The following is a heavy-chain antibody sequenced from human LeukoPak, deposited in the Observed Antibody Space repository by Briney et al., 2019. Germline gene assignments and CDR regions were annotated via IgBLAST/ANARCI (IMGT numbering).Heavy chain of an antibody. CDR1: GFTFSSYS. D-gene: IGHD5-12*01. J-gene: IGHJ5*02. CDR3: ARDGSNSGYVWFDP. V-gene: IGHV3-21*01. Sequence: PGGSLRLSCAASGFTFSSYSMNWVRQAPGKGLEWVSSISSSSSYIYYVDSVKGRFTISRDNAKNSLYLQMNSLRAEDTAVYYCARDGSNSGYVWFDPWGQGTLVTVSS. CDR2: ISSSSSYI.